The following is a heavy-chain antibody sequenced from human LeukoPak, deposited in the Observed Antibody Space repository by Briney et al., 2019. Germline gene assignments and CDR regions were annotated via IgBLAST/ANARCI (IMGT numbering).Heavy chain of an antibody. V-gene: IGHV4-34*01. J-gene: IGHJ4*02. D-gene: IGHD3-10*01. CDR3: ARRGRYYYGSGSYFSAFDY. CDR2: INHSGST. CDR1: GGSFSGYY. Sequence: SETLSLTCAAYGGSFSGYYWSWIRQPPGKGLEWIGEINHSGSTNYNPSLKSRVTISVDTSKNQFSLKLSSVTAADTAVYYCARRGRYYYGSGSYFSAFDYWGQGTLVTVSS.